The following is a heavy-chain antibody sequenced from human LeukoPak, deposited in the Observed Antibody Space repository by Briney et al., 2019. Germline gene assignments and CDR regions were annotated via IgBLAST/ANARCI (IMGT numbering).Heavy chain of an antibody. CDR2: INPNSGGT. J-gene: IGHJ4*02. Sequence: GASVTVSCKASGYTFTDYYMHWVRQAPGQGLEWMGWINPNSGGTNYAQKFQGRVTMTRDTSISTAYMELSRLRSDDTAVYYCARPDSSGYYYGYWGQGTLVTVSS. CDR1: GYTFTDYY. V-gene: IGHV1-2*02. CDR3: ARPDSSGYYYGY. D-gene: IGHD3-22*01.